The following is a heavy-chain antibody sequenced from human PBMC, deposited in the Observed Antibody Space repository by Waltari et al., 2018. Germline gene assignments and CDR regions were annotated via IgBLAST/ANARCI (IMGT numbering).Heavy chain of an antibody. CDR3: AGGHFDY. J-gene: IGHJ4*02. CDR1: GFTVERNH. Sequence: EVQLVETGGGLIQPGESLRLSCAASGFTVERNHRYWVRQAPGKGLEWVSVFYRDGNTYYTDSVKGRFTISRDDSKNTLYLQMNSLRAEDTAVYYCAGGHFDYWGQGILVTVSS. D-gene: IGHD3-16*01. V-gene: IGHV3-53*02. CDR2: FYRDGNT.